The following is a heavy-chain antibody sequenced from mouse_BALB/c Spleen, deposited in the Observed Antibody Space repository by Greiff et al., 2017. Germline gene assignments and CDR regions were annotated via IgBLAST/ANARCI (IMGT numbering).Heavy chain of an antibody. Sequence: DVKLQESGPGLVKPSQSLSLTCSVAGYSITSGYYWNWIRQFPGNKLEWMGYISYDGSNNYNPSLKNRISITRDTSKNQFFLKLNSVTTEDTATYYCARDGDYDFYAMDYWGQGTSVTVSS. D-gene: IGHD2-4*01. J-gene: IGHJ4*01. CDR2: ISYDGSN. V-gene: IGHV3-6*02. CDR1: GYSITSGYY. CDR3: ARDGDYDFYAMDY.